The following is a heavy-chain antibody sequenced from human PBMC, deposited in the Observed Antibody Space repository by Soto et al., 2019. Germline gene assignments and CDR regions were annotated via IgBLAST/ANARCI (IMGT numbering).Heavy chain of an antibody. CDR2: ISGSGGST. CDR3: AKDTGTYSSGWYAPL. CDR1: GFTFSSYA. J-gene: IGHJ4*02. Sequence: GGSLRLSCAASGFTFSSYAMSWVRQAPGKGLEWVSAISGSGGSTYYADSVKGRFTISRDNSKNTLYLQMNSLRAEDTAGYYCAKDTGTYSSGWYAPLWGRGTLVTFSS. V-gene: IGHV3-23*01. D-gene: IGHD6-19*01.